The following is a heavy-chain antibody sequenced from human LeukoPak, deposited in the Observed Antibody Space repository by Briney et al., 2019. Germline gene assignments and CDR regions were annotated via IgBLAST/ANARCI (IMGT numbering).Heavy chain of an antibody. CDR1: GFTFSSYG. CDR3: AEEGHYYDSSGPVVDY. CDR2: ISYDGSNK. V-gene: IGHV3-30*18. J-gene: IGHJ4*02. Sequence: GRSLRLPCAASGFTFSSYGMHWVRQAPGKGLEWVAVISYDGSNKYYADSVKGRFTISRDNSKNTLYLQMNSLRAEDTAVYYCAEEGHYYDSSGPVVDYWGQGTLVTVSS. D-gene: IGHD3-22*01.